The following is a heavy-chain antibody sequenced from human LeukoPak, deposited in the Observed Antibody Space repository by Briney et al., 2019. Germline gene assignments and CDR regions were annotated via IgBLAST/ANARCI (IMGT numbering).Heavy chain of an antibody. V-gene: IGHV4-59*01. CDR3: ATEHCTSSSCRFDS. Sequence: SETLSLTCTVSGPSISNYYWSWIRHPPGKGLEWIGYIYSSGSTNYNPSLKSRVTISGDTSKNQFSLKLTSVTAADTAVYYCATEHCTSSSCRFDSWGQGTLVTVSS. J-gene: IGHJ4*02. CDR1: GPSISNYY. D-gene: IGHD2-2*01. CDR2: IYSSGST.